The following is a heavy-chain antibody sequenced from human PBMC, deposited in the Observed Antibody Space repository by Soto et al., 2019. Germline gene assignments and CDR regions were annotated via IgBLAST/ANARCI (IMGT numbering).Heavy chain of an antibody. CDR3: ARKGSGRFGKYNWFDP. CDR2: IYHSGST. D-gene: IGHD3-10*01. CDR1: SGSISSSNW. V-gene: IGHV4-4*02. Sequence: SETLSLTCAVSSGSISSSNWWSWVRQPPGKGLEWIGEIYHSGSTNYNPSLKSRVTISVDKSKNQFSLKLSSVTAADTAAYYCARKGSGRFGKYNWFDPWGQGPLVTVSS. J-gene: IGHJ5*02.